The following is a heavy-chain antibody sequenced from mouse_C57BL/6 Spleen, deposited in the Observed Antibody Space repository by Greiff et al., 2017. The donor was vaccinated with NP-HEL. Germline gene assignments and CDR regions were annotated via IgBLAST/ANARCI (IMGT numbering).Heavy chain of an antibody. CDR2: IWSGGST. D-gene: IGHD4-1*01. CDR1: GFSLTSYG. Sequence: VMLVESGPGLVQPSQSLSITCTVSGFSLTSYGVHWVRQSPGKGLEWLGVIWSGGSTDYNAAFISRLSISKDNSKSQVFFKMNSLQADDTAIYYCARKRPGDYAMDYWGQGTSVTVSS. CDR3: ARKRPGDYAMDY. J-gene: IGHJ4*01. V-gene: IGHV2-2*01.